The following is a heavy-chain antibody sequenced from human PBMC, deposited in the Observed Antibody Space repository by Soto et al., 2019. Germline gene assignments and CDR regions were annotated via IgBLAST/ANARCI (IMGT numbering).Heavy chain of an antibody. CDR2: SSGGNTI. CDR1: GFTFSDYY. J-gene: IGHJ3*02. D-gene: IGHD5-12*01. CDR3: VRGHSGLDI. Sequence: QVQVVESGGGLVKPGGSLRLSCAGSGFTFSDYYMSWIRQIPGKGLEWISYSSGGNTIYYIDSVKGRFTLSRDSAKNSLYLQMDSLRAEDTAVYYCVRGHSGLDIWGQGTMVTVSS. V-gene: IGHV3-11*01.